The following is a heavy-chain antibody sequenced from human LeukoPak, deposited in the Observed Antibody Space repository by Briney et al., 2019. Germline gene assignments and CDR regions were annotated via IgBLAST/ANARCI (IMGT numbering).Heavy chain of an antibody. D-gene: IGHD5-18*01. CDR3: AKDFDVDTGIISYFDC. J-gene: IGHJ4*02. CDR1: GFTFSNYA. V-gene: IGHV3-23*01. Sequence: GGSLRLSCAASGFTFSNYAMSWVRQAPGKGLEWVSAISGSGGYTYYADSVKGRFTISRDNSKNTLYLQMNSLRAEDTAVYFCAKDFDVDTGIISYFDCWGQGTLVTASS. CDR2: ISGSGGYT.